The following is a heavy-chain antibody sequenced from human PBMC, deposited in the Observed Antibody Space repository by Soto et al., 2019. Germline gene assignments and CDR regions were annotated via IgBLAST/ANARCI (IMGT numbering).Heavy chain of an antibody. J-gene: IGHJ4*02. D-gene: IGHD1-26*01. CDR2: LHYTGST. CDR3: ARYTGSYYSY. V-gene: IGHV4-59*11. CDR1: AGPICGHY. Sequence: SETLSFTCTGGAGPICGHYWSWARQPLGKGLECIRYLHYTGSTGYVHSLKSRVTISVDTPNNLSSLNLISVTAADPAVYYCARYTGSYYSYWGQGTLVTV.